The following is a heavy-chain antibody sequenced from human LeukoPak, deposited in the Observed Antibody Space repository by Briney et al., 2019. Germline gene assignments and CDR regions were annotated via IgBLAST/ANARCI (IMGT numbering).Heavy chain of an antibody. CDR1: GFTFSSYA. D-gene: IGHD2-15*01. V-gene: IGHV3-23*01. CDR3: AKVGSYCSGGSCYLFSYYYYGMDV. Sequence: GGSLRLPCAASGFTFSSYAMSWVRQAPGKGLEWVSAISGSGGSTYYADSVKGRFTISRDNSKNTLYLQMNSLRAEDTAVYYCAKVGSYCSGGSCYLFSYYYYGMDVWGQGTTVTVSS. J-gene: IGHJ6*02. CDR2: ISGSGGST.